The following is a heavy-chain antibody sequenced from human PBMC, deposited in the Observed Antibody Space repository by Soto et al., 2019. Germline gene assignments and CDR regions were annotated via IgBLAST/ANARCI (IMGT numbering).Heavy chain of an antibody. CDR3: ARDRGWFGDYYYYYYMDV. CDR1: EFNFSSFG. Sequence: GGSLRLSCAASEFNFSSFGMNWVRQAPGKGLEWVALIWYDGSNKYYADSVKGRFTISRDNSKNTVYLQMNSLRAEDTAVYYCARDRGWFGDYYYYYYMDVWGKGTTVTVSS. V-gene: IGHV3-33*01. CDR2: IWYDGSNK. D-gene: IGHD3-10*01. J-gene: IGHJ6*03.